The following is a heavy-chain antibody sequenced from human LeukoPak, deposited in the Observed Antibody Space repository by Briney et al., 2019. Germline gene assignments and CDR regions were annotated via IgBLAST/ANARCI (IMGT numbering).Heavy chain of an antibody. D-gene: IGHD5-18*01. J-gene: IGHJ3*02. CDR1: GGSFSGYY. CDR2: INHSGST. Sequence: KPLETLSLTCAVYGGSFSGYYWSWIRQPPGKGLEWIGEINHSGSTNYNPSLKSRVTISVDTSKNQFSLKLSSVTAADTAVYYCARPRRGYSYGPGAFDIWGQGTMVTVSS. CDR3: ARPRRGYSYGPGAFDI. V-gene: IGHV4-34*01.